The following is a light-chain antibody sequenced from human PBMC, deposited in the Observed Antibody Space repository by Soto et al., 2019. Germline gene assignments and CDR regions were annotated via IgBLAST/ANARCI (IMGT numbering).Light chain of an antibody. V-gene: IGLV2-14*01. CDR1: SSDVGGYNY. J-gene: IGLJ3*02. CDR3: SSYTTSSTLV. Sequence: QSALTQPASVSGSPGQSITISCTGTSSDVGGYNYVSWYQQHPGKAPKVMIYEVSNRPSGVSNRFSGSKSGNTASLTISGVQAEDEADYYCSSYTTSSTLVFGGGTQLTVL. CDR2: EVS.